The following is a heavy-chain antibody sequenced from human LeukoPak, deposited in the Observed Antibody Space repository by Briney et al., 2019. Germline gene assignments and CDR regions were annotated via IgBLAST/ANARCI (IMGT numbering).Heavy chain of an antibody. CDR1: GYTFSDYG. D-gene: IGHD3-10*01. V-gene: IGHV3-30*02. CDR2: IRYEGYDK. CDR3: AKDLMRDRWFGES. J-gene: IGHJ5*02. Sequence: PGGSLRFSCAESGYTFSDYGMHWVRQSPGKGLEWVAFIRYEGYDKYYAESVKGRFTISRDNYKNTLYLEMNSLRVEDTAVYYCAKDLMRDRWFGESWGQGTLVTVSS.